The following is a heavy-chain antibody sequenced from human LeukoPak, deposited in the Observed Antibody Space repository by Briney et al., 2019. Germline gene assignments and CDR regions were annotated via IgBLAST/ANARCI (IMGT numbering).Heavy chain of an antibody. V-gene: IGHV4-39*01. CDR1: GGSISSSAYF. J-gene: IGHJ4*02. CDR2: IYYSGST. Sequence: SETLSLTCTVSGGSISSSAYFWGWIRQPPGTGLEWIGSIYYSGSTSYSPSLKSRLTISVDTSKNQFSLRLSSVTAADTAVYYCARYSGVTTIDYWGQGTLVTVSS. D-gene: IGHD4-17*01. CDR3: ARYSGVTTIDY.